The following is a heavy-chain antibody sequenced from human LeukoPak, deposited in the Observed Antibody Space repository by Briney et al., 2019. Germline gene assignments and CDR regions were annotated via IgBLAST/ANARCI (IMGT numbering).Heavy chain of an antibody. V-gene: IGHV3-30-3*01. CDR2: ISYDGSNK. J-gene: IGHJ4*02. Sequence: GGSLRLSCEGSAFIFSGHWMNWVRQAPGKGLEWVAVISYDGSNKYYADSVKGRFTISRDNSENTLYLQMNSLRAEDTAVYYCAREHDSSGYYLGPFDYWGQGTLVTVSS. CDR1: AFIFSGHW. CDR3: AREHDSSGYYLGPFDY. D-gene: IGHD3-22*01.